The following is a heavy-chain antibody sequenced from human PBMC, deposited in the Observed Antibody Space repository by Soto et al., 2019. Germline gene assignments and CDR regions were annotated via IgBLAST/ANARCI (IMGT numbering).Heavy chain of an antibody. J-gene: IGHJ4*02. CDR3: AKWPITYLPGYAPFDL. D-gene: IGHD1-1*01. CDR1: RFTPRSYA. V-gene: IGHV3-23*01. Sequence: QPDRTLRCSCIVCRFTPRSYAISSVRQAPGKGLEWVAGISGSGDITCSADSVRGRFIISRDNSQNTLYLQMDSLRVEDTAVYYCAKWPITYLPGYAPFDLWGQGTRVTV. CDR2: ISGSGDIT.